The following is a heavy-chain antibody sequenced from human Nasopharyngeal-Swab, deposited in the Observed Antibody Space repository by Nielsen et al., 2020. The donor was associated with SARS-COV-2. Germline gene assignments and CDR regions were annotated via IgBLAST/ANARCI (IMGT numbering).Heavy chain of an antibody. CDR3: ARARGYLTHYYMDV. Sequence: GESLKISCAASGFVFSTYSMHWGRLAPGKGLEWVALISVDGRNSNYADSVKGRFIISRDNSEKTVDLQMNSLRGEDTAVYYCARARGYLTHYYMDVWGSGTTVTVSS. CDR2: ISVDGRNS. J-gene: IGHJ6*03. V-gene: IGHV3-30*04. CDR1: GFVFSTYS. D-gene: IGHD3-10*01.